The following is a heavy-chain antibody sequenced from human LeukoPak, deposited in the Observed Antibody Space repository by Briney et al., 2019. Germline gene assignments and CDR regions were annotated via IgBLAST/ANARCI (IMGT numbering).Heavy chain of an antibody. Sequence: EWMGWISAYNGNTNYAQKLQGRVTMTTDTSTSTAYMELRSLRSDDTAVYYCARDHTGLDYWGQGTLVTVSS. CDR2: ISAYNGNT. CDR3: ARDHTGLDY. V-gene: IGHV1-18*01. J-gene: IGHJ4*02. D-gene: IGHD1-1*01.